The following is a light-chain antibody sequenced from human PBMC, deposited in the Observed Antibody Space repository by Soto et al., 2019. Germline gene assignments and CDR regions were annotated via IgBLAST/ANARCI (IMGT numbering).Light chain of an antibody. Sequence: EIVMTQSPATLSVSPGERATLSCRASQRVSDNLAWYQQKPGQAPRLLIFGASIRATGVPARFSGSGSGTEFTLTIRSLQSEDVAVYYCQQYDNLRTFGQGTKVEIK. CDR1: QRVSDN. CDR2: GAS. V-gene: IGKV3-15*01. CDR3: QQYDNLRT. J-gene: IGKJ1*01.